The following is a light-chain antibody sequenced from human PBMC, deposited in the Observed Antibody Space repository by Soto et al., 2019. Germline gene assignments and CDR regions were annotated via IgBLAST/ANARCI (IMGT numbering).Light chain of an antibody. CDR1: QSISNW. V-gene: IGKV1-5*01. CDR2: GAS. J-gene: IGKJ1*01. CDR3: QQYNTYPWT. Sequence: DIQITQSPSTLSASVGDRVTITCRASQSISNWLAWYQQKPGKDPKLLIYGASSLESGVPSRFSGSGSGTEFTLTSSSLQPDDFATYYCQQYNTYPWTFGQGTKVDIK.